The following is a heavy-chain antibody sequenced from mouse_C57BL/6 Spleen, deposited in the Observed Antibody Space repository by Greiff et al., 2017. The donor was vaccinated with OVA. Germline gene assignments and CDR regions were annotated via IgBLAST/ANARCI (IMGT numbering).Heavy chain of an antibody. CDR2: IDPSDSYT. J-gene: IGHJ3*01. V-gene: IGHV1-50*01. CDR3: AVGATRGSSSWFAY. CDR1: GYTFTSYW. D-gene: IGHD1-1*01. Sequence: QVHVKQPGAELVKPGASVKLSCKASGYTFTSYWMQWVKQRPGQGLEWIGEIDPSDSYTNYNQKFKGKATLTVDTSSSTAYMQLSSLTSEDSAVYYCAVGATRGSSSWFAYWGQGTLVTVSA.